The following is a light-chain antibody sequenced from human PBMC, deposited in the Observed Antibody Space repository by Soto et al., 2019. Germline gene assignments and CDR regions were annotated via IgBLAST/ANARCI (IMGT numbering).Light chain of an antibody. J-gene: IGKJ3*01. CDR3: QQADSFPFT. Sequence: DIQMTQSPSSVSASVGVRVTMSCRASQSISTWLVWYQQKPGKAPKLLIYGASNLQSGVPSRFRGTGSGTEFTFTISSLQPEDFETYICQQADSFPFTFGPGTKVDFK. CDR1: QSISTW. CDR2: GAS. V-gene: IGKV1-12*01.